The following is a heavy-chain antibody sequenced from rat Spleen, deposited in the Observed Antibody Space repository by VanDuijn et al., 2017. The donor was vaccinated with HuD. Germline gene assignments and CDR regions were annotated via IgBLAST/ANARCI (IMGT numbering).Heavy chain of an antibody. CDR1: GFTFSDYN. J-gene: IGHJ2*01. CDR3: TRDYTSSYFDY. CDR2: ITSGGSNT. D-gene: IGHD1-2*01. Sequence: EVQLVESGRGLVQPGRSLKLSCAASGFTFSDYNMAWVRQAPKKGLEWVATITSGGSNTYYRDSVKGRFTISRENAKSNLYLQMDSLRSEDTATYYCTRDYTSSYFDYWGQGVMVTVSS. V-gene: IGHV5-7*01.